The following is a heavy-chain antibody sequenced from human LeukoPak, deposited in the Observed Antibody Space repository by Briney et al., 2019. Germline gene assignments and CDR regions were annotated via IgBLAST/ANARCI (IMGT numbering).Heavy chain of an antibody. CDR3: ASLSRDYDFWSGYHTTYYFDY. Sequence: GGSLRLSCAASGFTFSSYEMNWVRQAPGKGLEWVANIKQDGSEKYYVDSVKGRFTISRDNAKNSLYLQMNSLRAEDTAVYYCASLSRDYDFWSGYHTTYYFDYWGQGTLVTVSS. V-gene: IGHV3-7*01. CDR1: GFTFSSYE. CDR2: IKQDGSEK. D-gene: IGHD3-3*01. J-gene: IGHJ4*02.